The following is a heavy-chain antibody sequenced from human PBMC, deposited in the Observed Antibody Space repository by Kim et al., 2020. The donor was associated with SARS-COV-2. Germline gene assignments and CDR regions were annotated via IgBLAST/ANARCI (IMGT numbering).Heavy chain of an antibody. D-gene: IGHD3-3*01. V-gene: IGHV6-1*01. Sequence: SVTSRITINQDTSKNKFSLQLNSVTPEDTAVYYCARDRFWSGPYYYGMDVWGQGTTVTVSS. CDR3: ARDRFWSGPYYYGMDV. J-gene: IGHJ6*02.